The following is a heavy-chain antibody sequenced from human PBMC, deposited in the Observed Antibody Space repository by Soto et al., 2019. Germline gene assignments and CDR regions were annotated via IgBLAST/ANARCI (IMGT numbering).Heavy chain of an antibody. CDR3: ARLDYNSYCSSTSCYRKYYFDY. CDR2: IYYSGST. J-gene: IGHJ4*02. D-gene: IGHD2-2*02. V-gene: IGHV4-59*08. Sequence: SETLSLTCTVSGGSISSYYWSWIRQPPGKGLEWIGYIYYSGSTNYNPSLKSRVTISVDTSKNQFSLKLSSVTAADTAVYYCARLDYNSYCSSTSCYRKYYFDYWGQGTLVTVSS. CDR1: GGSISSYY.